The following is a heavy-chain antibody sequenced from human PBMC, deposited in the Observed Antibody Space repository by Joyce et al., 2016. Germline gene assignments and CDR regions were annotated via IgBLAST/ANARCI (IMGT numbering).Heavy chain of an antibody. CDR1: GFSFGDYV. D-gene: IGHD3-3*01. CDR2: IRSKAFHGTT. CDR3: TRDYDFWSGSSDYNYYNMDV. V-gene: IGHV3-49*03. Sequence: SGFSFGDYVMSWFRQAPGKGLEWVSFIRSKAFHGTTEYAASVKGRFVISRDDSKGIDYLQMNSLRTEDTAVYYCTRDYDFWSGSSDYNYYNMDVWGKGTTVIVSS. J-gene: IGHJ6*03.